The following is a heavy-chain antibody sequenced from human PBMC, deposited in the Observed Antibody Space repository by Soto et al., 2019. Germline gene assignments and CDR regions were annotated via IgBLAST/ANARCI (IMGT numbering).Heavy chain of an antibody. CDR3: AREAAAAGDFDY. CDR1: GYTFTSYA. D-gene: IGHD6-25*01. V-gene: IGHV1-3*01. Sequence: GASVKVSCKASGYTFTSYAMHWVRQAPGQRLEWMGWINAGNGNTKYSQKFQGRVTITRDTSASTAYMELSSLRSEDTAVYYCAREAAAAGDFDYWGQGTLVTVSS. J-gene: IGHJ4*02. CDR2: INAGNGNT.